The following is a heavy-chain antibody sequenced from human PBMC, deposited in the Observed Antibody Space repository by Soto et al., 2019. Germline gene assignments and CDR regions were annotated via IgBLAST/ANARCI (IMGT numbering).Heavy chain of an antibody. CDR1: GFTFISYE. V-gene: IGHV3-48*03. D-gene: IGHD5-12*01. Sequence: PGGSLRLSCAASGFTFISYEMNWVRQAPGKGLEWVSYISRGGGTIYYADSVKGRFTISRDNAKNSLYLQMNSLRAEDTAVYYCARDDSGWDYWGQGTLVTVSS. J-gene: IGHJ4*02. CDR2: ISRGGGTI. CDR3: ARDDSGWDY.